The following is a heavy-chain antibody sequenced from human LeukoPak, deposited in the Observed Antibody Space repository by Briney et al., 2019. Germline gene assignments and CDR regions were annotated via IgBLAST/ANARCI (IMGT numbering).Heavy chain of an antibody. V-gene: IGHV4-31*03. Sequence: SQTLSLTCTVSGGSISSGGYYWSWIRQHPGKGLEWIGYIYYSGSTNYNPSLKSRVTISVDTSRNQLSLQLASVTAADTAVYYCARQTFGVLYFDSWGQGTLVIVSS. J-gene: IGHJ4*02. CDR3: ARQTFGVLYFDS. CDR2: IYYSGST. CDR1: GGSISSGGYY. D-gene: IGHD3-10*01.